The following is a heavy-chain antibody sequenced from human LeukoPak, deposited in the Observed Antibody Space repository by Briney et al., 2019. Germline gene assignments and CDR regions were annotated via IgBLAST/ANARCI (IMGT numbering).Heavy chain of an antibody. CDR2: ISVHNGNT. J-gene: IGHJ4*02. CDR1: GYTFSNYG. V-gene: IGHV1-18*01. CDR3: ARASRFCSGGTCHDY. Sequence: ASVKVSCKASGYTFSNYGIAWVRQAPGQGLEWMGWISVHNGNTNYAQMLQGRVTMTTDTSTSTAYMELRSLRYDDTAVYYCARASRFCSGGTCHDYWGQGTLVTVSS. D-gene: IGHD2-15*01.